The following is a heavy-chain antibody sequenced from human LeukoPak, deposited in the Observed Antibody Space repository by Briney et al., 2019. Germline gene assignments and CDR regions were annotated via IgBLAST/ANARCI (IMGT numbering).Heavy chain of an antibody. V-gene: IGHV1-2*02. CDR3: ARDRYCSGGSCIRPNWFDP. Sequence: GASVKVSCKASGYTFTGYYMHWVRQAPGQGLEWMGWINPNSGDTNYAQKFQGRVTMTRDTSISTAYMELSRLRSDDTAVYYCARDRYCSGGSCIRPNWFDPWGQGTLSPSPQ. J-gene: IGHJ5*02. CDR1: GYTFTGYY. CDR2: INPNSGDT. D-gene: IGHD2-15*01.